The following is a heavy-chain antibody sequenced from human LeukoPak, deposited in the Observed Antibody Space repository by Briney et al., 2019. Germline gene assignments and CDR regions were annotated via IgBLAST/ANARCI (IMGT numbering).Heavy chain of an antibody. Sequence: GGSLRLSCAVSGLSFRSYWMSWVRQAPGKGLEWVANINQDGSEKYFVDSVKGRFTISRDNAKNSLHLQMNTLRAEDTAVYYCARERDGRFFDYWGQGTLVTVSS. CDR1: GLSFRSYW. J-gene: IGHJ4*02. CDR2: INQDGSEK. CDR3: ARERDGRFFDY. D-gene: IGHD5-24*01. V-gene: IGHV3-7*01.